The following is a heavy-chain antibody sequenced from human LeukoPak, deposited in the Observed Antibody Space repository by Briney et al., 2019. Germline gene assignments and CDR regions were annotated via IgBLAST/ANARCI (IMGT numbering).Heavy chain of an antibody. CDR2: IYPGDSDT. V-gene: IGHV5-51*01. CDR3: ARLGITGTVYNWFDP. J-gene: IGHJ5*02. Sequence: GESLKISCKGSGYSFTSYWIGWVRQMPGKGLEWMGIIYPGDSDTRYSPSFQGQVTMSADKSISTAYLQWSSLKASDTAMYYCARLGITGTVYNWFDPWGQGTLVTVSS. CDR1: GYSFTSYW. D-gene: IGHD1-7*01.